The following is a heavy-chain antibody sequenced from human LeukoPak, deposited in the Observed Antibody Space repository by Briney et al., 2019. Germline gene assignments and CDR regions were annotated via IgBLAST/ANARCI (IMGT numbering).Heavy chain of an antibody. CDR2: ISSSGSTI. D-gene: IGHD1-26*01. CDR3: ARLYSGSYLGYYYMDV. Sequence: GGSLRLSCAASGFTFSDYYMSWIRQAPGKGLEWVSYISSSGSTIYYADSVKGQFTISRDNAKNSLYLQMNSLRAEDTAVYYCARLYSGSYLGYYYMDVWGKGTTVTVSS. V-gene: IGHV3-11*01. J-gene: IGHJ6*03. CDR1: GFTFSDYY.